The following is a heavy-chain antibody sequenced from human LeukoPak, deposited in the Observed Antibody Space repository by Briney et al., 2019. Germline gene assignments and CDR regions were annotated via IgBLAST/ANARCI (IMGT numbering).Heavy chain of an antibody. V-gene: IGHV4-34*01. Sequence: SETLSLPCAVYGGSFSGYYWSWIRQPPGKGLEWIGEINHSGSTNYNPSLKSRVTISVDTSKNQFSLKLSSVTAADTAVYYCARGWYYYGSGSYGFDPWGQGTLVTVSS. D-gene: IGHD3-10*01. J-gene: IGHJ5*02. CDR1: GGSFSGYY. CDR3: ARGWYYYGSGSYGFDP. CDR2: INHSGST.